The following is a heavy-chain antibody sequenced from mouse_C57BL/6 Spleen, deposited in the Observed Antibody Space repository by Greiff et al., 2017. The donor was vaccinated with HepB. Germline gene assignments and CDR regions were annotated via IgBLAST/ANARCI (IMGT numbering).Heavy chain of an antibody. CDR3: ASEGYYGSPWFAY. J-gene: IGHJ3*01. Sequence: QVQLQQPGAELVRPGSSVKLSRKASGYTFTSYWMHWVKQRPIQGLEWIGNIDPSDSETHYNQKFKDKATLTVDKSSSTAYMQLSSLTSEDSAVYYCASEGYYGSPWFAYWGQGTLVTVSA. CDR2: IDPSDSET. V-gene: IGHV1-52*01. CDR1: GYTFTSYW. D-gene: IGHD1-1*01.